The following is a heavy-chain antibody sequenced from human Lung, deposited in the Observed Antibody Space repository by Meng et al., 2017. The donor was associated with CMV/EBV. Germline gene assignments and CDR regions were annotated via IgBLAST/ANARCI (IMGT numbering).Heavy chain of an antibody. Sequence: GESLKISCAASGFTVSSTYMSWVRQAPGKGLEWVSVIYSGGSTYYADSVKGRFTISRDNTKNTLYLQMNSLRPEDTAVYYCARDLGAWDSSPSSDCWGQGTLVTGSS. CDR2: IYSGGST. D-gene: IGHD6-6*01. CDR3: ARDLGAWDSSPSSDC. CDR1: GFTVSSTY. V-gene: IGHV3-53*01. J-gene: IGHJ4*02.